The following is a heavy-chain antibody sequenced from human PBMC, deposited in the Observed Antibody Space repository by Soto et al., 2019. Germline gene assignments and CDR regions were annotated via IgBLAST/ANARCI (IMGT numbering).Heavy chain of an antibody. CDR3: ARLEYSSGWYRFGY. V-gene: IGHV4-31*03. D-gene: IGHD6-19*01. Sequence: PSETLSLTCTVSGGSISSGGYYWSWIRQHPGKGLEWIGYIYYSGSTYYNPSLKSRVTISVDTSKNQFSLKLSSVTAADTAVYYCARLEYSSGWYRFGYWGQGTLVTVSS. J-gene: IGHJ4*02. CDR2: IYYSGST. CDR1: GGSISSGGYY.